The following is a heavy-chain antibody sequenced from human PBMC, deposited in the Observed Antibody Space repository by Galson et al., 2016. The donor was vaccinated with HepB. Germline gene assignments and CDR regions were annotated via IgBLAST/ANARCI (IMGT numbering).Heavy chain of an antibody. V-gene: IGHV2-70*11. CDR1: GFSLTSTGMC. CDR3: ARFRTGFRSSWTDY. J-gene: IGHJ4*02. CDR2: IDWDDDR. D-gene: IGHD6-13*01. Sequence: PALVKPTQTLTLTCTFSGFSLTSTGMCVTWIRQPPGKALEWLARIDWDDDRYYSTSLKTRLSISKDTSKNQVVLTMTNMGPVDTGTYFCARFRTGFRSSWTDYWGQGILVTVSS.